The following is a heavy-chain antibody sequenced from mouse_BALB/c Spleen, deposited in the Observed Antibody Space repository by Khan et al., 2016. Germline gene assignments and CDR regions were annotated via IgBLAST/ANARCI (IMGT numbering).Heavy chain of an antibody. CDR2: INTYSGES. V-gene: IGHV9-3-1*01. D-gene: IGHD1-1*01. CDR1: GYTFTNYG. Sequence: QIQLVQSGPELKKPGKTVKISCKASGYTFTNYGMNWVKQAPGKGLKWMGWINTYSGESTYADDFKGRFAFSLETSANTAYLQINNLKNEDTATYFCARYRYYYGSSRYVDVGGAGTTVTVSS. CDR3: ARYRYYYGSSRYVDV. J-gene: IGHJ1*01.